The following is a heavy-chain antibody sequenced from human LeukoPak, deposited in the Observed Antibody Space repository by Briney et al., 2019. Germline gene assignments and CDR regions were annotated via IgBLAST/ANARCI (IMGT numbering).Heavy chain of an antibody. D-gene: IGHD2-21*02. CDR3: AKGGSCGGDCYSPTGVPSYYYYYMDV. V-gene: IGHV3-30*18. Sequence: GGSLGLSCAASGFTFSSYGMHWVRQAPGKGLEWVAVISYDGSNKYYADSVKGRFTISRDNSKNTLYLQMNSLRAEDTAVYYCAKGGSCGGDCYSPTGVPSYYYYYMDVWGKGTTVTVSS. CDR1: GFTFSSYG. CDR2: ISYDGSNK. J-gene: IGHJ6*03.